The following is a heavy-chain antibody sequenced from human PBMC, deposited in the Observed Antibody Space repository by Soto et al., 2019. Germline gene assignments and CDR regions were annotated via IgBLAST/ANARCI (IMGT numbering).Heavy chain of an antibody. CDR1: GGTFSSHA. CDR2: IIPIFGSA. Sequence: QVQLVQSGAELKKPGSSVKVSCKASGGTFSSHAISWVRQAPGQGLEWMGGIIPIFGSAISAQNFQGRLAITAVHSTSTAYMELSTARSEDTAIYFCARDPHPPAYSGDIMRWDVWRQATTVTASS. D-gene: IGHD2-15*01. J-gene: IGHJ6*01. CDR3: ARDPHPPAYSGDIMRWDV. V-gene: IGHV1-69*01.